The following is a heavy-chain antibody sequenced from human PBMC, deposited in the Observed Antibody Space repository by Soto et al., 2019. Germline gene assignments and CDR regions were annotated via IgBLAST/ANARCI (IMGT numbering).Heavy chain of an antibody. V-gene: IGHV4-59*01. CDR2: IYYSGST. Sequence: SETLSLTCTLSGGSISSYYWSWIRQPPGKGLEWIGYIYYSGSTNYNPSLKSRVTISVDTSKNQFSLKLSSVTAADTAVYYCARGFGVVNQLGYWGQGTLVTVSS. CDR3: ARGFGVVNQLGY. CDR1: GGSISSYY. D-gene: IGHD3-3*01. J-gene: IGHJ4*02.